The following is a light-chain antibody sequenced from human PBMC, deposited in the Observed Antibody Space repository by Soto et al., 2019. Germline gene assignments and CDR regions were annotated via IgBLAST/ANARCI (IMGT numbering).Light chain of an antibody. CDR2: GAS. V-gene: IGKV3-15*01. CDR3: QQHNNWPPIT. CDR1: QSVSSN. J-gene: IGKJ5*01. Sequence: EIVMTQSPATLSVSPGERTTVSCRASQSVSSNLAWYQQKPGQAPRLLIYGASTGATGIPARFSGSGSGTEFTLTISSLQFEDFAVYYCQQHNNWPPITFCQGTRLEIK.